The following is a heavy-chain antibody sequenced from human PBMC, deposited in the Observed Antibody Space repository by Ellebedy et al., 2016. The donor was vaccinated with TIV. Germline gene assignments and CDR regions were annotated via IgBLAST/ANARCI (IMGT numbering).Heavy chain of an antibody. D-gene: IGHD3-16*01. CDR2: INTDGTIT. Sequence: GESLKISCAASGFSFSTYWMFWVRQAPGKGLVWVSRINTDGTITDYADSVKGRFTISRDNAKNTLYLQMNSLRADDTAVSYCARDYWGYWGQGTLVTVSS. V-gene: IGHV3-74*01. J-gene: IGHJ4*02. CDR3: ARDYWGY. CDR1: GFSFSTYW.